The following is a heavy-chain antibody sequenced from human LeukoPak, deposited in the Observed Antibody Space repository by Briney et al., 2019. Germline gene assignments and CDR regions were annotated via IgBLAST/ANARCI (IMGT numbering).Heavy chain of an antibody. CDR1: GFTFRNYG. D-gene: IGHD1-26*01. J-gene: IGHJ6*03. V-gene: IGHV3-23*01. CDR2: ISNSGGNT. CDR3: AKDDGGSYYIYYYYMDV. Sequence: GGTLRLSCAASGFTFRNYGMSWVRQAPGKGLEWVSAISNSGGNTYYADSVKGRFTISRDDSRNTLYLQMNSLRAEDTAVYYCAKDDGGSYYIYYYYMDVWGKGTTVTISS.